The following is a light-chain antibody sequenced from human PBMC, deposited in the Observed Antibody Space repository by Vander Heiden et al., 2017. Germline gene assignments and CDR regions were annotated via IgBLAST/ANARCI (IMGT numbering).Light chain of an antibody. CDR2: LGS. V-gene: IGKV2-28*01. J-gene: IGKJ1*01. CDR1: QSLLHSTGYSY. Sequence: DMVRTQSPLCLPVTAGEPASISFRSSQSLLHSTGYSYLDWYLQKPGQSPRLLIDLGSNRASGVPDRFSGSGSGTDFPLKISRVEAEGVGVYYCMQDLQTHTFGQGTKVEIK. CDR3: MQDLQTHT.